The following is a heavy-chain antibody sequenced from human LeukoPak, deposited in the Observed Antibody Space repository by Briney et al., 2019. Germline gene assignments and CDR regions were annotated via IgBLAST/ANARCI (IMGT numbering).Heavy chain of an antibody. Sequence: PSETLSLTCTVSGGSISSYYWSWIQQPAGKGLEWIGRIYTSGSTNYNPSLKSRVTISVDKSKNQFSLKVSSVTAADTAVYYCARRWGLQFVHDYWGQGTLVTVSS. CDR3: ARRWGLQFVHDY. V-gene: IGHV4-4*07. J-gene: IGHJ4*02. CDR2: IYTSGST. D-gene: IGHD5-24*01. CDR1: GGSISSYY.